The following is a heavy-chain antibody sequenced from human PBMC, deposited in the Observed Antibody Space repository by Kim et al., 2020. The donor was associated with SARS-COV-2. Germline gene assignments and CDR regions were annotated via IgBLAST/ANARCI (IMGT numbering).Heavy chain of an antibody. V-gene: IGHV4-34*01. CDR1: GGSFSGYY. Sequence: SETLSLTCAVYGGSFSGYYWSWIRQPPGKGLEWIGEINHSGSTNYNPSLKSRVTISVDTSKNQFSLKLSSVTAADTAVYYCARGPLDDYVWGSYRHPLVYWGQGTLVTVSS. CDR3: ARGPLDDYVWGSYRHPLVY. J-gene: IGHJ4*02. D-gene: IGHD3-16*02. CDR2: INHSGST.